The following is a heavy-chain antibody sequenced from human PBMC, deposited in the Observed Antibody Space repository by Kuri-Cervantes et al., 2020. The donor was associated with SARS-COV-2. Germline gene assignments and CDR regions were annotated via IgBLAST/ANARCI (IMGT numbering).Heavy chain of an antibody. D-gene: IGHD4-11*01. CDR2: IYHSGST. J-gene: IGHJ4*02. V-gene: IGHV4-38-2*01. Sequence: ESLKISCAASGFTFSSYSMNWVRQAPGKGLEWIGSIYHSGSTYYNPSLKSRVTISVDTSKNQFSLKLSSVTAADTAVYYCARHEPSTVTTLFDYWGQGTLVTVSS. CDR1: GFTFSSYS. CDR3: ARHEPSTVTTLFDY.